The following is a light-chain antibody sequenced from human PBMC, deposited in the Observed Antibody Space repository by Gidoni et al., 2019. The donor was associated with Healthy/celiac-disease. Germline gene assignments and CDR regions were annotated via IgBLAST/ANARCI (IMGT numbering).Light chain of an antibody. J-gene: IGLJ2*01. V-gene: IGLV3-1*01. CDR3: QAWDSSTVV. Sequence: SYELTQPHSVSVSPGQTASITCSGDKLGDKYACWYQQKPGQSPVLVIYQASKRPSGIPERFSGSNSGNTATLTISGTQAMDEADYYCQAWDSSTVVFGGGTKLTVL. CDR1: KLGDKY. CDR2: QAS.